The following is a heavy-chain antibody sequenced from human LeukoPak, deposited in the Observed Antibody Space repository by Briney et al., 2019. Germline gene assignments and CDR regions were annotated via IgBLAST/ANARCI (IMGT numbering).Heavy chain of an antibody. D-gene: IGHD3-10*01. CDR1: GGSISSYY. J-gene: IGHJ4*02. CDR3: AREKGYYGSGSYIRTIDY. Sequence: SETLSLTCTVSGGSISSYYRSWIRQPPGKGLEWIGYIYYSGSTNYNPSLKSRVTISVDTSKNQFSLKLSSVTAADTAVYYCAREKGYYGSGSYIRTIDYWGQGALVTVSS. V-gene: IGHV4-59*01. CDR2: IYYSGST.